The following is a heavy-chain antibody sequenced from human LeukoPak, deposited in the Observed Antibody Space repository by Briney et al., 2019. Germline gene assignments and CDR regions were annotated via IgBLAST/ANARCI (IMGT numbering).Heavy chain of an antibody. CDR2: ISSNGGST. CDR1: GFTFSSYA. V-gene: IGHV3-64D*09. J-gene: IGHJ4*02. D-gene: IGHD2-15*01. CDR3: ARDDCSSGGCYSTFDY. Sequence: GGSLRLSCSASGFTFSSYAMHWVRQAPGKGLEYVSAISSNGGSTYYADSVKGRFTISRDNSKNTLYLQMSSLRAEDTAVYYCARDDCSSGGCYSTFDYWGQGTLVTVSS.